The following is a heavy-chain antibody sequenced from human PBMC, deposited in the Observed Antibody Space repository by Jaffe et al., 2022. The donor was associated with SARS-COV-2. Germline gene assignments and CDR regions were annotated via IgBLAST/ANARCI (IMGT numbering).Heavy chain of an antibody. Sequence: QDQLVQSGAEVKKPGASVKVSCKASPYIFTSYGITWVRQAPGQGLEWMGWISAQNGNTDSAQRLRGRLTMTTETSTTTVYMELRSLRSDDTAVYFCARYSGYQDAFDIWGQGTMVTVSS. V-gene: IGHV1-18*01. CDR2: ISAQNGNT. CDR3: ARYSGYQDAFDI. D-gene: IGHD6-13*01. CDR1: PYIFTSYG. J-gene: IGHJ3*02.